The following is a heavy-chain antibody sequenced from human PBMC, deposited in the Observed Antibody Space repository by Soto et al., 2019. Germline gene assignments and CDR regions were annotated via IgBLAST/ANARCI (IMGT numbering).Heavy chain of an antibody. CDR3: ARSIVVVTAVYY. CDR2: INAGNGNT. CDR1: GYTFTSYA. J-gene: IGHJ4*02. D-gene: IGHD2-21*02. Sequence: QVQLVQSGAEEKKPGASVKVSCKASGYTFTSYAMHWVRQAPGQRLEWMGWINAGNGNTKYSQKSQGRVTITRDTAASTAYMERSSLRSEDTAVYYCARSIVVVTAVYYWGQGTLVTVSS. V-gene: IGHV1-3*05.